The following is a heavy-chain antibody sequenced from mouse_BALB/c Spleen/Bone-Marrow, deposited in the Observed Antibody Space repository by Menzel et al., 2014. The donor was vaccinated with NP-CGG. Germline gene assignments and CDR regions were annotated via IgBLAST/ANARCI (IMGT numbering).Heavy chain of an antibody. CDR3: TRSRRAMDY. V-gene: IGHV1S81*02. Sequence: VQLQQSGAELVKPGASVKLSCKASGYTFTSYYMYWVKQRPGQGLEWIGEINPSNGGTNFNEKFKSKATLTVDKPSSTAYMQLSSLTSEDSAVYYCTRSRRAMDYWGQGTSVTVSS. J-gene: IGHJ4*01. CDR1: GYTFTSYY. D-gene: IGHD2-12*01. CDR2: INPSNGGT.